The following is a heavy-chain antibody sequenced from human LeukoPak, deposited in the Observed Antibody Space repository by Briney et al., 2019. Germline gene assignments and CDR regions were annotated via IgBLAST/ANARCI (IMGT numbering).Heavy chain of an antibody. CDR3: ARSHYYDSSGYYYRIDY. CDR2: INHSGST. J-gene: IGHJ4*02. D-gene: IGHD3-22*01. CDR1: GGSFSGYY. V-gene: IGHV4-34*01. Sequence: PSETLSLTCAVYGGSFSGYYWSWIRQPPGKGLEWIGEINHSGSTNYNPSLKSRVTISVDTSKNQFSLKLSSVTAADTAVYYCARSHYYDSSGYYYRIDYWGQGTLVTVSS.